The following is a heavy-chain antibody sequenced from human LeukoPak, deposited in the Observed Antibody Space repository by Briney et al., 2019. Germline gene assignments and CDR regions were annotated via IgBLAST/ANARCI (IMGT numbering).Heavy chain of an antibody. Sequence: ASVKVSCKASGYTFTGYYMHWVRQAPGQGLEWMGWINPNSGGTNYAQKFQGRVTMTRDTSISTAYMELSRLRSDDTAVYYCARERGEYYDSSGYYYDFRVLDYWGQGTLVTVSS. CDR3: ARERGEYYDSSGYYYDFRVLDY. CDR1: GYTFTGYY. D-gene: IGHD3-22*01. CDR2: INPNSGGT. J-gene: IGHJ4*02. V-gene: IGHV1-2*02.